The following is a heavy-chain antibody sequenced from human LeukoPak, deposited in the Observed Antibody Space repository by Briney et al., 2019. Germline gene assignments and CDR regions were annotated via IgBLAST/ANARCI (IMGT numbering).Heavy chain of an antibody. J-gene: IGHJ3*02. D-gene: IGHD2-2*01. Sequence: GGSLRLSCAASGFTFSSYSMNWVRQAPGKGLEWVSSISSSSSYIYYADSVKGRFTISRDNAKTSLYLQMNSLRAEDTAVYYCARDDPGYCSSTSCYRHAFDIWGQGTMVTVSS. CDR3: ARDDPGYCSSTSCYRHAFDI. CDR2: ISSSSSYI. CDR1: GFTFSSYS. V-gene: IGHV3-21*01.